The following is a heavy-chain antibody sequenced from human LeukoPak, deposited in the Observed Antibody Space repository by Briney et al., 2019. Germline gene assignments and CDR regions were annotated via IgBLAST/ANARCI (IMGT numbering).Heavy chain of an antibody. V-gene: IGHV3-23*01. J-gene: IGHJ4*02. CDR1: GFTFSTYA. CDR2: IRGSGGDT. D-gene: IGHD3-10*01. Sequence: GGSLRLSCAAAGFTFSTYAMSWVRQAPGKGLEWVSAIRGSGGDTYYADSVKGRFTISRDNSKNTLYLQMNSLRAEDTAIYYCAKGRNITMVRGALDFWGQGTLVTVSS. CDR3: AKGRNITMVRGALDF.